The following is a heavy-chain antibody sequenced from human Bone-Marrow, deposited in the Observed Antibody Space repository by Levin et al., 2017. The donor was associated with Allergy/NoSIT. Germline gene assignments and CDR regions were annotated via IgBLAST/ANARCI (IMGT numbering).Heavy chain of an antibody. J-gene: IGHJ4*02. CDR3: ASTIAARRRGVSYFDY. D-gene: IGHD6-6*01. V-gene: IGHV1-69*06. Sequence: ASVKVSCKASGGTFSSYAISWVRQAPGQGLEWMGGIIPIFGTANYAQKFQGRVTITADKSTSTAYMELSSLRSEDTAVYYCASTIAARRRGVSYFDYWGQGTLVTVSS. CDR1: GGTFSSYA. CDR2: IIPIFGTA.